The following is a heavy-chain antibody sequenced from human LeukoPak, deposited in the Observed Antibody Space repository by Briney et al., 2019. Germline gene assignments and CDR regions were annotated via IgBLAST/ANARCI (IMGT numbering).Heavy chain of an antibody. Sequence: SETLSLTCTVSGGSISSYYWSWIRQPPGKGLEWIGYIYYSGSTNYNPSLKSRVTISVDTSKNQFSLKLSSVTAADTAVYYCARRSYYYDGSGFNWFDPWGQGTLVTVSS. D-gene: IGHD3-22*01. J-gene: IGHJ5*02. CDR3: ARRSYYYDGSGFNWFDP. CDR2: IYYSGST. CDR1: GGSISSYY. V-gene: IGHV4-59*01.